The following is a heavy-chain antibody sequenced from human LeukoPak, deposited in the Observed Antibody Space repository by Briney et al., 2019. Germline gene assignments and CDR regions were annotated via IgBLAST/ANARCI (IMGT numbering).Heavy chain of an antibody. CDR1: GVNFSSYW. D-gene: IGHD1-26*01. CDR2: ISSSGSTI. CDR3: ARDGIVGATNSN. J-gene: IGHJ4*02. V-gene: IGHV3-48*04. Sequence: GGSLRLSCAVSGVNFSSYWMSWVRQAPGKGLEWVSYISSSGSTIYYADSVKGRFTISRDNAKNSLYLQMNSLRAEDTAVYYCARDGIVGATNSNGGQGTLVTVSS.